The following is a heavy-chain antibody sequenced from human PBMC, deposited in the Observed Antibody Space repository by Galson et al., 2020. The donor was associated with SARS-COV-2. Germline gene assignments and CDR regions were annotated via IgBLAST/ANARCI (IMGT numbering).Heavy chain of an antibody. J-gene: IGHJ4*02. Sequence: GGSLRLSCAASGFTFSSYAMNWVRQAPGKGLEWVSAISGSGGSTYYAVSVKDRFTISRDNFKDTLFLQMDSLRAEDTAVYYCAKSPVRYFDWFPPSWGQGTLVTVSS. CDR1: GFTFSSYA. CDR2: ISGSGGST. V-gene: IGHV3-23*01. D-gene: IGHD3-9*01. CDR3: AKSPVRYFDWFPPS.